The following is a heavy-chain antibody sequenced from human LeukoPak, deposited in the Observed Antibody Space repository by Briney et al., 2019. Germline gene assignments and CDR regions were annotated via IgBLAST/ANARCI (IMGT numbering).Heavy chain of an antibody. CDR3: ARLMGERSLFDY. J-gene: IGHJ4*02. D-gene: IGHD1-26*01. CDR2: IKQDGNEK. Sequence: GGSLRLSCAASGFTFSSCWMTWVRRAPGKGLEWVANIKQDGNEKYYVDSVKGRFSLSRDNAKNSVYLRMNSLRAEDTAVYYCARLMGERSLFDYWGQGVLVTVSS. CDR1: GFTFSSCW. V-gene: IGHV3-7*02.